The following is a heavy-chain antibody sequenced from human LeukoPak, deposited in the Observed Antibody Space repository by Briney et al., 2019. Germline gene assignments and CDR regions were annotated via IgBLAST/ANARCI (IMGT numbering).Heavy chain of an antibody. J-gene: IGHJ6*02. V-gene: IGHV4-34*01. D-gene: IGHD5-12*01. CDR3: ARGRSSGYTYYYYYYGMDV. Sequence: SETLSLTCAVYDGSFSGYYWSWIRQPPGKGLEWIGEINHSGSTNYNPSLKSRVTISVDTSKNQFSLKLSSVTAADTAVYYCARGRSSGYTYYYYYYGMDVWGPGTTVTVSS. CDR1: DGSFSGYY. CDR2: INHSGST.